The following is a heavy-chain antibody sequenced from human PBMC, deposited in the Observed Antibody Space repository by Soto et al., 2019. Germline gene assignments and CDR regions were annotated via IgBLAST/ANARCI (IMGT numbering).Heavy chain of an antibody. CDR1: GGSFSGYY. V-gene: IGHV4-34*01. CDR2: INHSGST. J-gene: IGHJ6*02. CDR3: ARPKTAGYYYYGMDV. Sequence: SETLSLTCAVYGGSFSGYYWSWIRQPPGKGLEWIGEINHSGSTNYNPSLKSRVTISVDTSKNQFSLKLSSVTAADTAVYYCARPKTAGYYYYGMDVWGQGTTVTVSS.